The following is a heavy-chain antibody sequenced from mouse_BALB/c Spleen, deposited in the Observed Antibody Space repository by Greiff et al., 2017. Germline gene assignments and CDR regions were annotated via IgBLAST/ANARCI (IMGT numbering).Heavy chain of an antibody. CDR2: ISYSGST. CDR1: GYSITSDYA. Sequence: EVKLVESGPGLVKPSQSLSLTCTVTGYSITSDYAWNWIRQFPGNKLEWMGYISYSGSTSYNPSLKSRISITRDTSKNQFFLQLNSVTTEDTATYYCASRDYGSSYYAMDYWGQGTSVTVSS. J-gene: IGHJ4*01. D-gene: IGHD1-1*01. V-gene: IGHV3-2*02. CDR3: ASRDYGSSYYAMDY.